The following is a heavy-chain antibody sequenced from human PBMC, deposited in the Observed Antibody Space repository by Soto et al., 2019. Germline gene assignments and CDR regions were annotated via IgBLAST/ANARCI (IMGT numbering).Heavy chain of an antibody. V-gene: IGHV4-61*01. J-gene: IGHJ5*02. CDR2: IYYTGST. CDR1: GASISSSSYY. D-gene: IGHD3-16*01. Sequence: PSGTLSLTCTVSGASISSSSYYWSWIRQPPGKGLEWIGFIYYTGSTNYNPSLKSRVTLSLDTSKNQFSLKLSSVTAADTAVYYCARASSCAYDSCAFDPWGQGTLVTVSS. CDR3: ARASSCAYDSCAFDP.